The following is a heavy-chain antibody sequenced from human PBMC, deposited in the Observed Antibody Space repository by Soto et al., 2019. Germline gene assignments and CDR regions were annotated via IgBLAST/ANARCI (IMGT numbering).Heavy chain of an antibody. CDR3: ARVPDR. Sequence: QLQLQQSGSRLVKPSQTLSLTCAVSGGSISSGGYSWSWIRQPPGKGLEWIGYIYHSGSTSYNTSLKSRVTISVARSTTQFSLKLSSVTAADTAVSYCARVPDRWGQGTLVTVSS. J-gene: IGHJ5*02. V-gene: IGHV4-30-2*01. CDR2: IYHSGST. D-gene: IGHD2-2*01. CDR1: GGSISSGGYS.